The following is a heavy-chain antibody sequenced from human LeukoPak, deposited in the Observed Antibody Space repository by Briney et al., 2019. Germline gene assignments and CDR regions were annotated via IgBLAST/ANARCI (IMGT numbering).Heavy chain of an antibody. CDR3: AREGAVAGTWFDY. Sequence: PGGSLRLSCAASGFTVSSNYMSWVRQAPGKGLEWVSVIYSGGSTYYADSVKGRFTISRDNFKNTLYLQMNSLRAEDTAVYYCAREGAVAGTWFDYWGQGTLVTVSS. J-gene: IGHJ4*02. V-gene: IGHV3-53*01. D-gene: IGHD6-19*01. CDR2: IYSGGST. CDR1: GFTVSSNY.